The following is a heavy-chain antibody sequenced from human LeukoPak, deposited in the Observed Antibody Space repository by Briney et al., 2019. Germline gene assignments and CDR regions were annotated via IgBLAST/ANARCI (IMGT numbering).Heavy chain of an antibody. D-gene: IGHD3-22*01. CDR1: GYTFTGYY. V-gene: IGHV1-2*06. CDR3: AMYYYDSSGYGAFDI. Sequence: ASVKVSRKASGYTFTGYYMHWVRQAPGQGLEWMGRINPNSGGTNYAQKFQGRVTMTRDTSISTAYMELSRLRSDDTAVYYCAMYYYDSSGYGAFDIWGQGTMVTVSS. J-gene: IGHJ3*02. CDR2: INPNSGGT.